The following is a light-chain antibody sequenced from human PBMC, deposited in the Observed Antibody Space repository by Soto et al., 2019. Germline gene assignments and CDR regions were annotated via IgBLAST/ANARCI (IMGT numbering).Light chain of an antibody. Sequence: QSVLTQPRSVSGSPGQSVTISCTGTSSDVGGYDYVSWYQQHPGEAPKLIIYDVTERPSGVPDRFSGSRSGNTASLTISGLQEEDEADYHCCSYAGSYTLVIFGGGTKLTVL. CDR3: CSYAGSYTLVI. CDR1: SSDVGGYDY. V-gene: IGLV2-11*01. J-gene: IGLJ2*01. CDR2: DVT.